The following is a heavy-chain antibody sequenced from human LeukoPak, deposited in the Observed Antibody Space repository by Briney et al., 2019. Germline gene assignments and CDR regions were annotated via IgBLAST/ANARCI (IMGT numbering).Heavy chain of an antibody. D-gene: IGHD3-22*01. CDR3: ARAGTYYYDSSGYRGYNWFDP. V-gene: IGHV1-69*13. CDR2: IIPIFGTA. J-gene: IGHJ5*02. CDR1: GGTFSSYA. Sequence: GASVMVSCTASGGTFSSYAISWVRQAPGQGLEWMGGIIPIFGTANYAQKFQGRVTITADESTSTAYMELSSLRSEDTAVYYCARAGTYYYDSSGYRGYNWFDPWGQGTLVTVSS.